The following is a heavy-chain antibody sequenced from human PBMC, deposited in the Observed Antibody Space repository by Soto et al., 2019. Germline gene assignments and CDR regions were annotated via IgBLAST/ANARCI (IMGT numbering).Heavy chain of an antibody. V-gene: IGHV4-4*07. CDR3: ARTGQTYYYYGMDV. CDR1: GGSISSYY. Sequence: SETLSLTCTVSGGSISSYYWSWIRQPAGKVLEWIGRIYTSGSTNYNPSLKSRVTMSVDTSKNQFSLKLSSVTAADTAVYYCARTGQTYYYYGMDVWGQGXTVTVYS. CDR2: IYTSGST. J-gene: IGHJ6*02.